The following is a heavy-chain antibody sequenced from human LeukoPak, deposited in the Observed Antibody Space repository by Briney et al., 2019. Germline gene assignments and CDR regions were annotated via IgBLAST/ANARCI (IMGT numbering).Heavy chain of an antibody. J-gene: IGHJ4*02. CDR3: ARDPRYYDILTGYYTPYYLDY. Sequence: SETLSLTCTVSGGSISSYYWSWIRQPPGKGLEWIGYIYYSGSTNYNPSLKSRVTISVDTSKNQFSLKLRSVTAADTAVYYCARDPRYYDILTGYYTPYYLDYWGQGTLVTVSS. D-gene: IGHD3-9*01. CDR1: GGSISSYY. V-gene: IGHV4-59*01. CDR2: IYYSGST.